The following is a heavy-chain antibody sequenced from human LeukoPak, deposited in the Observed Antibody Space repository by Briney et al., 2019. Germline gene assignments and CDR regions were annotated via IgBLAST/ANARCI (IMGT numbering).Heavy chain of an antibody. CDR1: GGSISSYY. Sequence: PSETLSLTCTVSGGSISSYYWSWIRQPPGKGLEWMGYIYYSGSTNYNPSLKSRVTISVDTSKNQFSLKLSSVTAADTAVYYCARVRRWEIHGGYYFDYWGQGTLVTVSS. D-gene: IGHD1-26*01. V-gene: IGHV4-59*01. CDR3: ARVRRWEIHGGYYFDY. CDR2: IYYSGST. J-gene: IGHJ4*02.